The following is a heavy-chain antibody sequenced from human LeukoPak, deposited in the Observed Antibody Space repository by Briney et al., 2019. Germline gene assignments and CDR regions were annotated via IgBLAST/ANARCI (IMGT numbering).Heavy chain of an antibody. CDR3: ARGLGGQYDSIYYYYMDV. Sequence: PSETLSLTCTVSGGSISSSSYYWGWIRQAPGTGLEWIGYIYYSGSTNYNPSLKSRVTISVDTSKNRFSLKLSSVTAADTAVYYCARGLGGQYDSIYYYYMDVWGKGTTVTVSS. V-gene: IGHV4-61*05. D-gene: IGHD3-16*01. J-gene: IGHJ6*03. CDR2: IYYSGST. CDR1: GGSISSSSYY.